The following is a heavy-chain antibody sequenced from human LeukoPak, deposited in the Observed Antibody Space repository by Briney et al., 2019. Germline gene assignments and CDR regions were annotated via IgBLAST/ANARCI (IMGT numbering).Heavy chain of an antibody. V-gene: IGHV3-30*04. CDR1: GFSFSSRA. CDR3: ARGDAYNLGWHFDL. Sequence: PGGSLRLFCAASGFSFSSRAMHWVRQAPGKGLEWVAVISYDESDKYYADSVKGRFTISRDISRNTLYLQMNSLRPEDTAVYYCARGDAYNLGWHFDLWGRGTLVTVSS. CDR2: ISYDESDK. D-gene: IGHD5-24*01. J-gene: IGHJ2*01.